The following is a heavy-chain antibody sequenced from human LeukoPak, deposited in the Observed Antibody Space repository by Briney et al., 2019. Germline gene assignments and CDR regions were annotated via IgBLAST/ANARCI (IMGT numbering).Heavy chain of an antibody. Sequence: GGSLRLSCAASGFTFSNAWMSWVRQAPGKGLEWVGRIKSKTDGGTTDYAAPVKGRFTISRDDSKNTLYLQMNSLKTEDTAVYYCTTLYKPSMVRGAMSYWGQGTLVTVSS. CDR3: TTLYKPSMVRGAMSY. D-gene: IGHD3-10*01. J-gene: IGHJ4*02. CDR2: IKSKTDGGTT. CDR1: GFTFSNAW. V-gene: IGHV3-15*01.